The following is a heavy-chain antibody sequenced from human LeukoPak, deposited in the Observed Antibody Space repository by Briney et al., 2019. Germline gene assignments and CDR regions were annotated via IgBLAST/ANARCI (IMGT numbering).Heavy chain of an antibody. CDR3: ARDGYYDSSGYGWFDP. D-gene: IGHD3-22*01. V-gene: IGHV1-18*01. Sequence: ASVKVSCKASGYTFNNYGISWVRQAPGQGLEWMGWINAYNGLTNYAQRLQGRVTITTDESTSTAYMELSSLRSEDTAVYYCARDGYYDSSGYGWFDPWGQGTLVTVSS. CDR1: GYTFNNYG. CDR2: INAYNGLT. J-gene: IGHJ5*02.